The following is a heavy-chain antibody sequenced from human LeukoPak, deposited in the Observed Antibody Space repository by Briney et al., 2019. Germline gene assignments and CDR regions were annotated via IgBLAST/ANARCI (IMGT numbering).Heavy chain of an antibody. CDR2: ISGSGGST. J-gene: IGHJ4*02. Sequence: PGGSQRLSCAASGFTFSSYAMSWVRQAPGKGLEWVSAISGSGGSTYYADSVKGRFTISRDNSKNTLYLQMNSLRAEDTAVYYCAKVPVVIVVVPAATYFDYWGQGTLVTVSS. CDR3: AKVPVVIVVVPAATYFDY. CDR1: GFTFSSYA. D-gene: IGHD2-2*01. V-gene: IGHV3-23*01.